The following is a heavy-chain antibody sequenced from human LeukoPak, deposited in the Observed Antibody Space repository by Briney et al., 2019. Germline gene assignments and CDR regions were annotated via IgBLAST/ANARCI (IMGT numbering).Heavy chain of an antibody. D-gene: IGHD2-21*02. V-gene: IGHV1-8*01. Sequence: ASVKVSCKASRYTFTSYDINWVRQATGRGLEWMGWMNPNSGNTGYAQKFQGRVTMTRNTSISTAYMELSSLRSEDTAVYYCAAEVAYCGGDCLYYYYGMDVWGQGTTVTVSS. J-gene: IGHJ6*02. CDR2: MNPNSGNT. CDR3: AAEVAYCGGDCLYYYYGMDV. CDR1: RYTFTSYD.